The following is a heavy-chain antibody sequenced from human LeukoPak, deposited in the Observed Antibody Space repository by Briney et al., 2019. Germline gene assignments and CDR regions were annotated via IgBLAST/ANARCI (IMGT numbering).Heavy chain of an antibody. J-gene: IGHJ4*02. CDR1: GGSISSGSYY. Sequence: SETLSLTCTVSGGSISSGSYYWSWIRQPAGKGLEWIGRIYTSGSTNYNPSLKSRVTISVDTSKNQFSLKLSSVSAADTAVYYCARGGILGRGRDSSYFDYWGQGTLVTVSS. V-gene: IGHV4-61*02. CDR2: IYTSGST. CDR3: ARGGILGRGRDSSYFDY. D-gene: IGHD3-16*01.